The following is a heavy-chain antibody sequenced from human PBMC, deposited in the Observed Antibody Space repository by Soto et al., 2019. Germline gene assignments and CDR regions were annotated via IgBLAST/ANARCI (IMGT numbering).Heavy chain of an antibody. Sequence: GGSLRLSCAASGFTVSSNYMSWVRQAPGKGLEWVSVIYSGGSTYYADSVKGRFTISRDNSKNTLYLQMNSLRAEDTAVYYCAREARYDFWSGPNYFDYWGQGTLVTVSS. CDR1: GFTVSSNY. D-gene: IGHD3-3*01. CDR2: IYSGGST. CDR3: AREARYDFWSGPNYFDY. J-gene: IGHJ4*02. V-gene: IGHV3-66*01.